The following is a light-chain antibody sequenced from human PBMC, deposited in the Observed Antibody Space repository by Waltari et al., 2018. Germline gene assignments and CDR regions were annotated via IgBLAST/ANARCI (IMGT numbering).Light chain of an antibody. CDR1: QSISMY. CDR2: SAS. V-gene: IGKV1-39*01. J-gene: IGKJ2*01. CDR3: QQTYSIPYT. Sequence: DIQMTPSPSSLSASVGDRVTITCRASQSISMYLNCHQQKPGKAPRLLIYSASRFQSGVPSGFSGSGSGTDFTLTITSLQPEDSATYFCQQTYSIPYTFGQGTKLEI.